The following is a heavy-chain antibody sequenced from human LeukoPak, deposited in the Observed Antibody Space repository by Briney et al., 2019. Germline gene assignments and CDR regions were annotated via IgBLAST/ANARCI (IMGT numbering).Heavy chain of an antibody. CDR2: IYHSGSA. CDR1: GGSISSNNW. J-gene: IGHJ4*02. V-gene: IGHV4-4*02. CDR3: ARDVGTALVTGDY. Sequence: PSETLSLTCGVSGGSISSNNWWSWVRQPPGQGLEWIGEIYHSGSANYNPSLKSRVTISVDKSKNQLSLKLISVTAADTAVYYCARDVGTALVTGDYWGQGNLVSVS. D-gene: IGHD5-18*01.